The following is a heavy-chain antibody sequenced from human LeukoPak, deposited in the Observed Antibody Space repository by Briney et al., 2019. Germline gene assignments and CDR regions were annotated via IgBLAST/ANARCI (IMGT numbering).Heavy chain of an antibody. CDR1: GGSISSYY. D-gene: IGHD2-21*01. Sequence: SETLSLTCTVSGGSISSYYWSWIRQPAGKGLEWIGRIYTSGSTNYNPSLKSRVTMSVDTSKNQFSLKLSSVTAADTAVYYCARGHCGGNCYSGAYYYYYMDVWGKGTTVTVSS. CDR3: ARGHCGGNCYSGAYYYYYMDV. J-gene: IGHJ6*03. V-gene: IGHV4-4*07. CDR2: IYTSGST.